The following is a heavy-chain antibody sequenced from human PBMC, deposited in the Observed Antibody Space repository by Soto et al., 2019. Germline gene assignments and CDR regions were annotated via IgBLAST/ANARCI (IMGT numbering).Heavy chain of an antibody. V-gene: IGHV3-23*01. J-gene: IGHJ4*02. CDR1: GFTFSSYA. D-gene: IGHD4-17*01. Sequence: GSLRLSCAASGFTFSSYAMSWVRQAPGKGLEWVSGISGSGLSTNYADSVKGRFTISRDNSKNTLYLQMNSLRAEDTAVYYCAKMTTRRFDYWGQGTLVTVSS. CDR2: ISGSGLST. CDR3: AKMTTRRFDY.